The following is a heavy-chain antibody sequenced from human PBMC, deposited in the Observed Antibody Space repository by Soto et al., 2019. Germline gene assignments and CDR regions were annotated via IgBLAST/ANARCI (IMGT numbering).Heavy chain of an antibody. D-gene: IGHD1-26*01. V-gene: IGHV3-33*01. CDR2: IWSDGSKE. J-gene: IGHJ5*02. CDR3: ARDKGTTCLDT. CDR1: GLPFSASG. Sequence: QAQLVESGGGVVQPGRSLRLSCVASGLPFSASGMHWVRQAPGKGLEWVAMIWSDGSKEYYADSVKGRFTITRDNSKNMIFLQMDSLRAEDTAVYYCARDKGTTCLDTWGQGNMVTVSS.